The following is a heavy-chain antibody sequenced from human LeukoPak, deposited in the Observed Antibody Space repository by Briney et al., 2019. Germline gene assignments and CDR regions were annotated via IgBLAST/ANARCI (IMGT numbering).Heavy chain of an antibody. CDR2: ISYDGSNK. CDR1: GFTFSSYA. V-gene: IGHV3-30-3*01. Sequence: QPGGSLRLSCAASGFTFSSYAMHWVRQAPGKGLEWVAVISYDGSNKYYADSVKGRFTISRDNSKNTLYLQMNSLRAEDTAVYYCAGEDIVVVPAATYYYYYGMDVWGQGTTVTVSS. D-gene: IGHD2-2*01. J-gene: IGHJ6*02. CDR3: AGEDIVVVPAATYYYYYGMDV.